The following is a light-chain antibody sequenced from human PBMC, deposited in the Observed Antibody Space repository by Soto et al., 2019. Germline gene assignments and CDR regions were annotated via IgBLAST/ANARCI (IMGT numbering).Light chain of an antibody. CDR3: QQYNDWPPIT. Sequence: MMTQSPATLSVSPGERATLSCRASHHINNNLAWYQQKPGQVPRLLIYYASTRATGIPVRFSGSGSGTEFTHTIRSLQSEDFALYYCQQYNDWPPITFGQGTRLEIK. J-gene: IGKJ5*01. CDR2: YAS. V-gene: IGKV3-15*01. CDR1: HHINNN.